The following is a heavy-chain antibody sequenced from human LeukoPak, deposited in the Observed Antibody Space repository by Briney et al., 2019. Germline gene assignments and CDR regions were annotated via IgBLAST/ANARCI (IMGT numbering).Heavy chain of an antibody. Sequence: GGSLRLSCAASGFTFSDYNMNWVRQAPGKGLEWVSSISGYSDYLYYEDSLKGRFTVSRDNAENSLFLQTNSLRSEDTAVYYCARDRMTRGDAFDLWGQGTMVTVSS. CDR2: ISGYSDYL. J-gene: IGHJ3*01. V-gene: IGHV3-21*01. CDR1: GFTFSDYN. CDR3: ARDRMTRGDAFDL.